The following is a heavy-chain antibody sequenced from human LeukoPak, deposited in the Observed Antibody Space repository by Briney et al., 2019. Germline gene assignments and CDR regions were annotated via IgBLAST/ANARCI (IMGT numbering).Heavy chain of an antibody. CDR2: IIPIFGTT. D-gene: IGHD6-13*01. V-gene: IGHV1-69*06. CDR3: ARQTRRQQLVPGGRDYYYYMDV. CDR1: GGTFNSYA. Sequence: SVKVSCKASGGTFNSYAISWVRQAPGQGLEWMGGIIPIFGTTNYARKFRGRVTLTADKSTRTAYMELSSLRSEDTAVYYCARQTRRQQLVPGGRDYYYYMDVWGKGTTVTISS. J-gene: IGHJ6*03.